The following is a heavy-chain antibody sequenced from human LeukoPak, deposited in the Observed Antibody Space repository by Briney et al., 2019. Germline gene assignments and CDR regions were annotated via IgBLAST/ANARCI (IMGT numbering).Heavy chain of an antibody. Sequence: SGPTLVKPTQTLTLTCTLSGFSLNTSGVGVGWIRQPPGKALEWLALIYWDDDKRYSPSLKSRFTITKDTSKNQVVLTMTNMDPVDTATYYCAHSFSSSQRLKFNHFQHWGQGTLVTVSS. CDR3: AHSFSSSQRLKFNHFQH. V-gene: IGHV2-5*02. D-gene: IGHD6-13*01. CDR1: GFSLNTSGVG. J-gene: IGHJ1*01. CDR2: IYWDDDK.